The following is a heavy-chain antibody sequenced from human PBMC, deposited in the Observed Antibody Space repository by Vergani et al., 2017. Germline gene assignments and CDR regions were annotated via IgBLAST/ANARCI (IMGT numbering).Heavy chain of an antibody. Sequence: QVQLVESGGGVVQPVRSLRLSCAASGFTFSSYGMHWVRQAPGKGLEWVAVISYDGSNKYYADSVKGRFTISRDNSKNTLYLQMNSLRAEDTAVYYCAKGAAAAFAGMDVWGQGTTVTVSS. V-gene: IGHV3-30*18. CDR1: GFTFSSYG. J-gene: IGHJ6*02. D-gene: IGHD6-13*01. CDR3: AKGAAAAFAGMDV. CDR2: ISYDGSNK.